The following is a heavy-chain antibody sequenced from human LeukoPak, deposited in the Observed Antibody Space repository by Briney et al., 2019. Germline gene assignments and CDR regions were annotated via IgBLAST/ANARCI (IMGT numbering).Heavy chain of an antibody. D-gene: IGHD6-6*01. Sequence: PGGSPRLSCAASGFTFSSYSMNWVRQAPGKGLEWVSSISSSSSYIYYADSVKGRFTISRDNAKNSLYLQMNSLRAEDTAVYYCARYALPPPYSSSSYEDNWSDPWGKGPLVTVSS. CDR3: ARYALPPPYSSSSYEDNWSDP. V-gene: IGHV3-21*01. J-gene: IGHJ5*02. CDR1: GFTFSSYS. CDR2: ISSSSSYI.